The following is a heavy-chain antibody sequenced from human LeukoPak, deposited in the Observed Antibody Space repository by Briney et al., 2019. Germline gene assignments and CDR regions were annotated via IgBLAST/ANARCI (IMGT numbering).Heavy chain of an antibody. D-gene: IGHD2-15*01. CDR3: AKARESSGGSLLLYY. V-gene: IGHV3-23*01. CDR1: GFTFSSYA. CDR2: ISGSGGST. J-gene: IGHJ4*02. Sequence: GGSLRLSCAASGFTFSSYAMSWVRQAPGKGLEWVSAISGSGGSTYYADSVKGRFTISRDNSKNTLYLQMNSLRAKDTAVYYCAKARESSGGSLLLYYWGQGTLVTVSS.